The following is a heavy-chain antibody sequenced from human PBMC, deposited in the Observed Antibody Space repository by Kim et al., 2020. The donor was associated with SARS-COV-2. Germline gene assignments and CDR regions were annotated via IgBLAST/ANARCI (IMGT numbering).Heavy chain of an antibody. J-gene: IGHJ4*02. CDR3: ASFTYYYGSGSYPSDY. D-gene: IGHD3-10*01. V-gene: IGHV3-53*01. Sequence: SVKGRLTIPRDNSKNTLYIQMNSLRAEDTAVYYCASFTYYYGSGSYPSDYWGQGTLVTVSS.